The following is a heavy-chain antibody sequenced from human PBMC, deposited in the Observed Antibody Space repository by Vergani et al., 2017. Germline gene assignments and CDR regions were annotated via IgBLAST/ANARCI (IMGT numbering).Heavy chain of an antibody. CDR2: ISYDGSNK. D-gene: IGHD1-7*01. V-gene: IGHV3-30*18. CDR1: GFTFSSYG. CDR3: AKDMDNWNSVRKPLAAFDI. J-gene: IGHJ3*02. Sequence: QVQLVESGGGVVQPGRSLRLSCAASGFTFSSYGMHWVRQAPGKGLEWVAVISYDGSNKYYADSVKGRFTISRDNSKNTLYLQMNSLRAEDTAVYYCAKDMDNWNSVRKPLAAFDIWGQGTMVTVSS.